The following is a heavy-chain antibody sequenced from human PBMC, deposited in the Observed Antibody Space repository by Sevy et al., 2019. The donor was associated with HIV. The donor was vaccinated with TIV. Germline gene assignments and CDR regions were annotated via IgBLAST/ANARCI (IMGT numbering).Heavy chain of an antibody. CDR3: ARAGSGYEGGYYYYYYMDV. J-gene: IGHJ6*03. CDR1: GFTFSSYG. Sequence: GGSLRLSCAASGFTFSSYGMHWVRQAPGKGLEWVAVIWYDGSNKYYADSVKGRFTISRDNSKNTLYLQMNSLRAEDTAVHYCARAGSGYEGGYYYYYYMDVWGKGTTVTVSS. D-gene: IGHD5-12*01. CDR2: IWYDGSNK. V-gene: IGHV3-33*01.